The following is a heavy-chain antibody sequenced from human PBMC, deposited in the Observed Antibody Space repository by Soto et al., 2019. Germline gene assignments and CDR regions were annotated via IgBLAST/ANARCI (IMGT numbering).Heavy chain of an antibody. CDR3: ARGRYGDY. Sequence: QVHLVQSGAEVKKPGASVKVSCKGSGYAFTTYGITWVRQAPGQGLEWMGWISAHNGNTNYAQKLQGRVTVTRDASTSSAYMELRSLRSDDTAVYYCARGRYGDYWGQGALVTVSS. CDR1: GYAFTTYG. V-gene: IGHV1-18*01. D-gene: IGHD1-1*01. J-gene: IGHJ4*02. CDR2: ISAHNGNT.